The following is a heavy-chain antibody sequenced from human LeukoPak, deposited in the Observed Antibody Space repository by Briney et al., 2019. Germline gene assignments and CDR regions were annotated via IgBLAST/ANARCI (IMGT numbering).Heavy chain of an antibody. Sequence: SVPVSCKASGGTFSSYAISWVRQAPGQGLEWMGGIIPRFGTLNYAQKFQGRVTITADESTITAYMELSSLRSEDTAVYYCARGGSYDAFDIWGQGTMASVPS. CDR1: GGTFSSYA. J-gene: IGHJ3*02. D-gene: IGHD3-16*01. CDR3: ARGGSYDAFDI. CDR2: IIPRFGTL. V-gene: IGHV1-69*13.